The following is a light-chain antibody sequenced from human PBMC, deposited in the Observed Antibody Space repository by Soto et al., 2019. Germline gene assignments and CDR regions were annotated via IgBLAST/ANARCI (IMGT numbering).Light chain of an antibody. V-gene: IGLV2-8*01. CDR3: SSYARRNTLL. Sequence: QSALTQPPSASGSPGQSVTISCTGTSSDVGNYNYVSWYQQHPGKAPKLMIYEVSKRPSGVPDRFSGSKSGNTASLTVSGLQAEDEADYFCSSYARRNTLLFGGGTKVTVL. CDR2: EVS. CDR1: SSDVGNYNY. J-gene: IGLJ3*02.